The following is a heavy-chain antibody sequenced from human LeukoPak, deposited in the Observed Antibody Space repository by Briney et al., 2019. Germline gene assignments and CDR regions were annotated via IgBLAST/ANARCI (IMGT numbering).Heavy chain of an antibody. D-gene: IGHD3-22*01. V-gene: IGHV3-30*04. Sequence: PGGSLRLSCAASGFTFSSYAMHWVRQAPGKGLEWVAVISYDGSNKYYADSVKGRFTISRDNSKNTLYLQMNSLRAEDTAVYYCARDGPAYYYDSSGYFGYWGQGTLVTVSS. J-gene: IGHJ4*02. CDR2: ISYDGSNK. CDR1: GFTFSSYA. CDR3: ARDGPAYYYDSSGYFGY.